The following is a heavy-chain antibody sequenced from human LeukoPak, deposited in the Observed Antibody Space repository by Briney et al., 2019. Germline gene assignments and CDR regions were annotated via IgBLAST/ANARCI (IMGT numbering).Heavy chain of an antibody. CDR1: GFTFSSYG. V-gene: IGHV3-30*18. Sequence: PGGSLRLSCAASGFTFSSYGIHWVRQAPGKGLEWVAVISYDGSNKYYADSVKGRFTISRDNSKNTLYLQMNSLRAEDTAVYYCAKGEHGDYWGQGTLVTVSS. CDR3: AKGEHGDY. D-gene: IGHD1/OR15-1a*01. J-gene: IGHJ4*02. CDR2: ISYDGSNK.